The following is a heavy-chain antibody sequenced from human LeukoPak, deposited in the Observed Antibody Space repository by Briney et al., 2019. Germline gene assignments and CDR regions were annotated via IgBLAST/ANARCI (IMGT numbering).Heavy chain of an antibody. CDR1: GFIVSNNY. CDR3: ARKAQYNGHYPLDY. CDR2: LYNAGST. Sequence: GGSLRLSCVASGFIVSNNYMSWVRQAPGKGLEWVSVLYNAGSTYYADSVKGRFTISRDSSKNTLFLQMNSLRAEDTALYFCARKAQYNGHYPLDYWGQGTLVTVSS. D-gene: IGHD1-7*01. V-gene: IGHV3-53*01. J-gene: IGHJ4*02.